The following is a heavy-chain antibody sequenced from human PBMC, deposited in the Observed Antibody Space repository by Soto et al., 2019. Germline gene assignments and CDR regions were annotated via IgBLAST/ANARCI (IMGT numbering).Heavy chain of an antibody. CDR1: GFTFSSYG. V-gene: IGHV3-33*01. D-gene: IGHD6-19*01. CDR3: ARGGSSGWYESLGDY. J-gene: IGHJ4*02. CDR2: IWYDGSNK. Sequence: VQLVESGGGLVQPGGSLRLSCAASGFTFSSYGMHWVRQAPGKGLEWVAVIWYDGSNKYYADSVKGRFTISRDNSKNTLYLQMNSLRAEDTAVYYCARGGSSGWYESLGDYWGQGTLVTVSS.